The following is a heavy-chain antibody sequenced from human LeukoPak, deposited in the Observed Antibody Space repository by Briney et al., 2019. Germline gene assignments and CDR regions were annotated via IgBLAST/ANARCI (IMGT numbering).Heavy chain of an antibody. D-gene: IGHD6-13*01. CDR3: ARIGYSNWGDALDI. Sequence: GGSLRLSCAASGFTFSRYEMNWVRQAPGKGLEWVSYISRSGDTIYFADSVKGRFTISRDNAKNSLYLQMSSLRAEDTAVYYCARIGYSNWGDALDIWGQGTMVTASS. CDR2: ISRSGDTI. CDR1: GFTFSRYE. V-gene: IGHV3-48*03. J-gene: IGHJ3*02.